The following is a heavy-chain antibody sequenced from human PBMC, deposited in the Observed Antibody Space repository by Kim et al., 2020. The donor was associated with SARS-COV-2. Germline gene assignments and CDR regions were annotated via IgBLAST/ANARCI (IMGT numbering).Heavy chain of an antibody. CDR2: INPNSGGT. CDR1: GYTFTGYY. D-gene: IGHD6-19*01. V-gene: IGHV1-2*06. J-gene: IGHJ5*02. Sequence: ASVKVSCKASGYTFTGYYMHWVRQAPGQGLEWMGRINPNSGGTNYAQKFQGRVTMTRDTSISTAYMELSRLRSDDTAVYYCASKIAVAGGYNWFDPWGQGTLVTVSS. CDR3: ASKIAVAGGYNWFDP.